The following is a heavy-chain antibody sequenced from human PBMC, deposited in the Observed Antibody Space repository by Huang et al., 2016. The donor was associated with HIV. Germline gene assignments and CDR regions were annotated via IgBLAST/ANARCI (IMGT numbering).Heavy chain of an antibody. Sequence: QVQLVESGGGVVQPGRSLRLSCAASGFSFANLAMHWVRQAPGKRRDGVTFISNDGSSRYYADSVKGRFTISRDNFKNALYLQMNRLRGDDTGVYYCTREYTVAGAFDLWGQGTMVTVSS. CDR3: TREYTVAGAFDL. CDR2: ISNDGSSR. J-gene: IGHJ3*01. V-gene: IGHV3-30-3*01. D-gene: IGHD5-12*01. CDR1: GFSFANLA.